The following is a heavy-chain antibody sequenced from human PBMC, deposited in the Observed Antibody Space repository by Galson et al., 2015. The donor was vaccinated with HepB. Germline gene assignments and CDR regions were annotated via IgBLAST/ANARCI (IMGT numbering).Heavy chain of an antibody. Sequence: SLRLSCAASGFTFSSYSMNWVRQAPGKGLEWVSSISSSSSYIYYADSVKGRFTISRDNAKNSLYLQMNSQRAEDTAVYYCAREYSSGLAFDYWGQGTLVTVSS. J-gene: IGHJ4*02. V-gene: IGHV3-21*01. CDR1: GFTFSSYS. CDR2: ISSSSSYI. D-gene: IGHD6-19*01. CDR3: AREYSSGLAFDY.